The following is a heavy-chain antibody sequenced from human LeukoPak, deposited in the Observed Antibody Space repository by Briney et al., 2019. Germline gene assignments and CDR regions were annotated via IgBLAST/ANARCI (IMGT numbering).Heavy chain of an antibody. CDR3: ARLSSRLNYYDSSGYYYFDY. V-gene: IGHV4-39*01. CDR1: GGSISSSSYY. CDR2: IYYSGST. J-gene: IGHJ4*02. D-gene: IGHD3-22*01. Sequence: SETLSLTXTVSGGSISSSSYYWGWIRQPPGKGLEWIGSIYYSGSTYYNPSLKSRVTISVDTSKNQFSLKLSSVTAADTAVYYCARLSSRLNYYDSSGYYYFDYWGQGTLVTVSS.